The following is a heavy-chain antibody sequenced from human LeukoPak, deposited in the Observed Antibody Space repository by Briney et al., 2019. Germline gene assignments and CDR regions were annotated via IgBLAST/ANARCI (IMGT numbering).Heavy chain of an antibody. CDR2: INAGNGNT. D-gene: IGHD6-19*01. Sequence: ASVKVSCKASGYTFTSYAMHWVRQAPGQRLEWMGWINAGNGNTKYSQKFQGRVTITRDTSASTAYMELSSLRSEDTAVYYCASPGPGIAVAGPLGYWGQGTLVTVSS. CDR3: ASPGPGIAVAGPLGY. CDR1: GYTFTSYA. V-gene: IGHV1-3*01. J-gene: IGHJ4*02.